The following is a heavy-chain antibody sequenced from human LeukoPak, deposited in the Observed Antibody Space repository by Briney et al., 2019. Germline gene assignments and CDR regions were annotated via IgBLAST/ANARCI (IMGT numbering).Heavy chain of an antibody. CDR1: GFRFSDYG. D-gene: IGHD6-13*01. CDR3: AKGAWAADGPMGNNFAS. CDR2: IRYDESDK. V-gene: IGHV3-30*02. Sequence: GGSLRLSCAASGFRFSDYGMHWVRQVPGKGLEWVAFIRYDESDKYYADSVKGRFTISRDNSKNTLTLHMNSLRIEDTSIYFCAKGAWAADGPMGNNFASWGQGTLVTVSS. J-gene: IGHJ4*02.